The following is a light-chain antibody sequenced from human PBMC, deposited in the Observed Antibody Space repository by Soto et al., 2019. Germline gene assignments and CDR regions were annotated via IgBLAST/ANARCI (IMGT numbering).Light chain of an antibody. CDR2: EVN. Sequence: QSVLTQPPSASGSPGQSVTISCTGTSSDIGGYKYVSWYQQHPGQAPKLMIYEVNKRPSGVPDRFSGSKSGNTASLTVSGLQAEDEADYYCSSYAGSNNYVVFGGGTKVTVL. CDR3: SSYAGSNNYVV. J-gene: IGLJ2*01. V-gene: IGLV2-8*01. CDR1: SSDIGGYKY.